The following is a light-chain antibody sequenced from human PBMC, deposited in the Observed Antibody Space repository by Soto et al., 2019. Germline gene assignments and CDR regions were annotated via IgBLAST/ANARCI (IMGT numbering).Light chain of an antibody. V-gene: IGKV1-39*01. CDR3: QQSYSTPST. Sequence: DIQMTQSPSSLSASVGDRVTITCRASQSINSYLNWYQQKPGKAPKLLIYAASSLQSGVPSRFSGSGSGTDFTLTISSLQPEDFATYYSQQSYSTPSTFGQGTKLEIK. CDR1: QSINSY. J-gene: IGKJ2*01. CDR2: AAS.